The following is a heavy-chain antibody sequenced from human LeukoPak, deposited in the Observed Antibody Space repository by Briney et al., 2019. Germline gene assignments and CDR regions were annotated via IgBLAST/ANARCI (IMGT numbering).Heavy chain of an antibody. CDR1: GLTFSSFA. J-gene: IGHJ4*02. CDR2: FDGNGPNT. Sequence: GGSLRLSCAASGLTFSSFAMTWVRQAPGKGLEWVSGFDGNGPNTYYADSVKGRWTISRDNSRNTLYLEMNSLRPEDTAIYYCAKPRTTGLGWAQFDYWGQGSLVTVSS. V-gene: IGHV3-23*01. D-gene: IGHD2-8*02. CDR3: AKPRTTGLGWAQFDY.